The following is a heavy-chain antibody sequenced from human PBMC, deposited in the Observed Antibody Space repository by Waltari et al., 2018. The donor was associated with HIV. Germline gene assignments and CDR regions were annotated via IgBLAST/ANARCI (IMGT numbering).Heavy chain of an antibody. D-gene: IGHD2-21*01. V-gene: IGHV3-72*01. CDR1: GFTFSDHS. J-gene: IGHJ4*02. Sequence: EVQLVESGGTLVQPGGSLTLSCAASGFTFSDHSMEWVRQAPGNGLQWVGRIRAIPSGYTTEYAASVRGRFTISRDESKSSLVLQMNGLRADDTAVYYCGGGVSGSIGNYWGQGTLVTVSS. CDR2: IRAIPSGYTT. CDR3: GGGVSGSIGNY.